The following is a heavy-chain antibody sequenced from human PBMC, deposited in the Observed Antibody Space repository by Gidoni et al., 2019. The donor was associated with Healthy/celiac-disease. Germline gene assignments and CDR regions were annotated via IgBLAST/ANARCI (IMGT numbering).Heavy chain of an antibody. CDR2: IWYDGSNK. CDR1: GFPFSSYG. V-gene: IGHV3-33*01. CDR3: AREDLWRRNYYYGMDV. D-gene: IGHD2-21*01. J-gene: IGHJ6*02. Sequence: QVQLVESGGGVVQPGRSLRLSCAASGFPFSSYGMHWVRQAPGKGLEWVAVIWYDGSNKYYADAVKGRFTISRDNSKYTLYLQMNSLRAEDTAVYYCAREDLWRRNYYYGMDVWGQGTTVTVSS.